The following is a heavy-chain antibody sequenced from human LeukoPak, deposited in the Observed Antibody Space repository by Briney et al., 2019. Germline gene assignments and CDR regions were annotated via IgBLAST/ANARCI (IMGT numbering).Heavy chain of an antibody. CDR2: IYHSGSST. CDR1: GGSISSSNW. Sequence: SETLSLTCAVSGGSISSSNWWSWVRPPPGKGLEWIGEIYHSGSSTNYNPSLMSRVTISVDKSKNPFSLKLSSVTAADTAVYYCARVALIAAAGNTFDIWGQGTMVTVSS. V-gene: IGHV4-4*02. D-gene: IGHD6-13*01. CDR3: ARVALIAAAGNTFDI. J-gene: IGHJ3*02.